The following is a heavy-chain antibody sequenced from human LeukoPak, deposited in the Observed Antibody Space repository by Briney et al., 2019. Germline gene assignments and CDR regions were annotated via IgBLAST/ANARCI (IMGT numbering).Heavy chain of an antibody. CDR2: INHSGST. CDR1: GGSFSGYY. J-gene: IGHJ4*02. D-gene: IGHD1-14*01. Sequence: SETLSLTCGVYGGSFSGYYWTWIRQPPGKGLEWIGEINHSGSTNYIPSLKSRVTVSLDTSKNQFSLKLTSVTAADTAVYYCAGGGTPGVFWGQGTLVTVSS. CDR3: AGGGTPGVF. V-gene: IGHV4-34*01.